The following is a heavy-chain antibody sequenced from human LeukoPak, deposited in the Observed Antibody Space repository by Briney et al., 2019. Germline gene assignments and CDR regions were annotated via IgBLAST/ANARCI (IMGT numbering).Heavy chain of an antibody. CDR1: GYTFAGYY. CDR3: ARLREGLYHFDY. CDR2: VNPDSGGT. V-gene: IGHV1-2*02. D-gene: IGHD3-16*02. Sequence: ASVKVSCKASGYTFAGYYIQWMRQAPGQGLEWLGWVNPDSGGTKCAQWLQGRVTMTRDTSISTAYMDLSRLKSDDTAVYYCARLREGLYHFDYWGQGTLVTVSS. J-gene: IGHJ4*02.